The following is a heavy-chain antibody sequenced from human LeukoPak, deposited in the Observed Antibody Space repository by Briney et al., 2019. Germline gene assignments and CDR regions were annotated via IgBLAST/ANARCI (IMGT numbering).Heavy chain of an antibody. CDR2: INAGNGST. J-gene: IGHJ4*02. CDR3: ARGDGDCTFDY. Sequence: ASVKVSCKASGYTFTSYAMHWVRQAPGQRLEWMGWINAGNGSTKYSQKFQGRVTITRDTSASTAYMELSSLRSEDTAVYYCARGDGDCTFDYWGQGTLVTVSS. CDR1: GYTFTSYA. V-gene: IGHV1-3*01. D-gene: IGHD2-21*02.